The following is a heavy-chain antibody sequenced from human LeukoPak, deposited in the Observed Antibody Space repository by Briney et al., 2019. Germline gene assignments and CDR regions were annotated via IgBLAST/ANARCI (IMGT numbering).Heavy chain of an antibody. Sequence: SETPSLTCTVSGGSISTSGVFWGWIRQPPGKGLEWIGSINYSGTTYYNPSLKSRVTISVDTSKNQFSLKLTSITAADTAVYYCARHPDLEDWGQGTLVTVSS. V-gene: IGHV4-39*01. D-gene: IGHD3-3*01. J-gene: IGHJ4*02. CDR3: ARHPDLED. CDR2: INYSGTT. CDR1: GGSISTSGVF.